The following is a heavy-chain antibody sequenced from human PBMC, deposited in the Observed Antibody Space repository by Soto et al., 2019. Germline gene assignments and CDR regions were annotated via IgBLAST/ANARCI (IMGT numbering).Heavy chain of an antibody. J-gene: IGHJ6*02. D-gene: IGHD6-19*01. V-gene: IGHV4-34*01. Sequence: PSETLSLTCAVYGGSFSGYYWSWIRQPPGKGLEWIGEINHSGSTNYNPSLKSRVTISVDTSKNQFSLKLSSVTAADTAVYYCAIDNSSGWFPRGYYGMDVWGQGTTVTVSS. CDR3: AIDNSSGWFPRGYYGMDV. CDR2: INHSGST. CDR1: GGSFSGYY.